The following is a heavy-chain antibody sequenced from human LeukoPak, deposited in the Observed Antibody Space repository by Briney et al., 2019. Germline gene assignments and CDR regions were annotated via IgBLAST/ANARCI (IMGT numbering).Heavy chain of an antibody. Sequence: GGSLRLSCAASGFTFSSYAMSWVRQAPGKGLEWVSAISGSGGSTYYADSVKGRFTFSRDNSKNTLYLQMNSLRAEDTAVYYCAKHAGIAVAGTGNYWGQGTLVTVSS. J-gene: IGHJ4*02. CDR2: ISGSGGST. CDR3: AKHAGIAVAGTGNY. V-gene: IGHV3-23*01. D-gene: IGHD6-19*01. CDR1: GFTFSSYA.